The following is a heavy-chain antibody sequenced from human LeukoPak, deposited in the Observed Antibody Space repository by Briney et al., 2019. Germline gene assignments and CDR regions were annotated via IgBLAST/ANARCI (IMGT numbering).Heavy chain of an antibody. CDR2: ITTDGRST. V-gene: IGHV3-23*01. J-gene: IGHJ4*02. Sequence: GGSLRLSCAASGFTFTNYAMSWVRQAPGKGLEWVSAITTDGRSTYYADSVKGRFTISRDNSKNTLYLQMNSLRAEDTALYYCAKKYYYGSGTYIFYFDYWGQGTPVTVSS. D-gene: IGHD3-10*01. CDR1: GFTFTNYA. CDR3: AKKYYYGSGTYIFYFDY.